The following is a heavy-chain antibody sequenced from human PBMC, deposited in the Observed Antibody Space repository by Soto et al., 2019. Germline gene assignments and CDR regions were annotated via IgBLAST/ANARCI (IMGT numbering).Heavy chain of an antibody. CDR1: GGTFSSYA. CDR3: ARVERRMVYYYYYYGMDV. CDR2: IIPIFGTA. D-gene: IGHD1-1*01. V-gene: IGHV1-69*13. Sequence: SVKVSCKASGGTFSSYAISWVRQAPGQGLEWMGGIIPIFGTANYAQKFQGRVTITADESTSTAYMELSSLRSEDTAVYYCARVERRMVYYYYYYGMDVWGQGTKVTVSS. J-gene: IGHJ6*02.